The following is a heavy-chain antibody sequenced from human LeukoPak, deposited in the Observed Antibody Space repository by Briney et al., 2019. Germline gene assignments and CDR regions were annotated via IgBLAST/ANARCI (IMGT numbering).Heavy chain of an antibody. CDR2: ISTDGSHK. CDR1: GFTFSDYG. CDR3: AKDGTSSWFGEAT. J-gene: IGHJ5*02. Sequence: GGSLRLSCAASGFTFSDYGMQWVRQAPGKGLEWVALISTDGSHKDYADSVKGRFTLSRDNSKNTLYLQMNSLRVEDTAVYYCAKDGTSSWFGEATWGQGTLVTVSS. D-gene: IGHD6-13*01. V-gene: IGHV3-30*18.